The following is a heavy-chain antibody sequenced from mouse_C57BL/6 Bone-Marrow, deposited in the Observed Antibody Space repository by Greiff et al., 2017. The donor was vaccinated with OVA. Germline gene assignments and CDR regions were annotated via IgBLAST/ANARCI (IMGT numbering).Heavy chain of an antibody. V-gene: IGHV1-69*01. D-gene: IGHD1-1*01. CDR3: ARFGSSYYLDD. J-gene: IGHJ2*01. CDR2: IDPSDSYT. Sequence: QVQLKQPGAELVMPGASVKLSCKASGYTFTGYWMHWVKQRPGQGLEWIGEIDPSDSYTNYNQKFKGKSTLTVDKSSSTAYMQLSSLTSEDSAVYYCARFGSSYYLDDGGKGTTLTVSA. CDR1: GYTFTGYW.